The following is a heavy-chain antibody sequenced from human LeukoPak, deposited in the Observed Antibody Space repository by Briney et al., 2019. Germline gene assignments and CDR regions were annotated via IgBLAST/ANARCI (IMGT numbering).Heavy chain of an antibody. CDR2: ISSSSSTI. Sequence: PGGSLRLSCAASGFSFGNYSMNWVRQAPGTGLVWISYISSSSSTIYYADSAEGRFTISRDNAKNSLYLQMNSLRDDDTAIYYCARVDCSGGGCYSALNLWGQGTLVTVSS. CDR3: ARVDCSGGGCYSALNL. D-gene: IGHD2-15*01. CDR1: GFSFGNYS. J-gene: IGHJ4*02. V-gene: IGHV3-48*02.